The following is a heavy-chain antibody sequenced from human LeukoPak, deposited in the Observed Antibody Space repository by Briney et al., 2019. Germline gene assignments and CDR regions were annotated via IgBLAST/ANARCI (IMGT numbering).Heavy chain of an antibody. V-gene: IGHV4-34*01. CDR1: GGSFSGYY. CDR3: AKSNGYGLIDI. J-gene: IGHJ3*02. CDR2: INHSGST. Sequence: SETLSLTCAVYGGSFSGYYWSWIRQPPGKGLEWIGEINHSGSTNYNPSLKSRVTISVDTSKNQFSLKLNSVTAADTAVYYCAKSNGYGLIDIWGQGQWSPSLQ. D-gene: IGHD3-10*01.